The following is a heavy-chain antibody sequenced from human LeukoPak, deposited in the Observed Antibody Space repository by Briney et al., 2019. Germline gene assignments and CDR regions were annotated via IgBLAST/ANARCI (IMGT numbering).Heavy chain of an antibody. J-gene: IGHJ4*02. CDR3: TRINRDDYGDYASDY. CDR2: ISGNGKTT. D-gene: IGHD4-17*01. CDR1: GFTFSSFD. V-gene: IGHV3-64*01. Sequence: GGSLRLFCAVSGFTFSSFDMLWVRQARGKGLQYVSAISGNGKTTYYANSVKGRFIISRDNSKSTLYLQMGSLRAEDMGVYFCTRINRDDYGDYASDYWGQGTLVTVSS.